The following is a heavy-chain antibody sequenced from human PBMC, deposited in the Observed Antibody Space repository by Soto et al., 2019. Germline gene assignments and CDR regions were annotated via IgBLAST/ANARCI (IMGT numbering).Heavy chain of an antibody. CDR2: IDPSDSYT. CDR3: ARAYDYGDSHFDY. Sequence: ESLRISRKGSGYSFTSYWISLVRQMPGKGLEWMGRIDPSDSYTNDSPSFQGHVTISADKSISTAYLQWSSLKASDTAMYYCARAYDYGDSHFDYWGQGTLVTVSS. J-gene: IGHJ4*02. D-gene: IGHD4-17*01. V-gene: IGHV5-10-1*01. CDR1: GYSFTSYW.